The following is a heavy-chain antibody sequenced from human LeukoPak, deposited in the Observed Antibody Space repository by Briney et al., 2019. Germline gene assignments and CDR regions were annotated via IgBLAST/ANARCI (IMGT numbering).Heavy chain of an antibody. CDR1: GFTVRSNH. CDR2: IYSGGST. V-gene: IGHV3-53*05. CDR3: AKDGGRYRFDF. J-gene: IGHJ4*02. D-gene: IGHD3-16*02. Sequence: GGSLRLSCAASGFTVRSNHMSWVRQAPGKGLEWVSVIYSGGSTYYADSVKGRFTISRDRSKSSVYLQMNSLRPDDTALYYCAKDGGRYRFDFWGQGTMVTVSS.